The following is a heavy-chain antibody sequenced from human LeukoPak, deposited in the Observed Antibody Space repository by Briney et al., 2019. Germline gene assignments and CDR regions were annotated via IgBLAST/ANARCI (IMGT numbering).Heavy chain of an antibody. Sequence: ASVKVSCKASGYIFTEYYIHWVRQAPGQGLEWMGLINPNSGGTNYAQKFQGRVAMTRDTSISTAYMELSRLRSDDTAVYYCARTSWFGELSFWFDPWGQGTLVTVSS. V-gene: IGHV1-2*02. CDR1: GYIFTEYY. CDR3: ARTSWFGELSFWFDP. J-gene: IGHJ5*02. CDR2: INPNSGGT. D-gene: IGHD3-10*01.